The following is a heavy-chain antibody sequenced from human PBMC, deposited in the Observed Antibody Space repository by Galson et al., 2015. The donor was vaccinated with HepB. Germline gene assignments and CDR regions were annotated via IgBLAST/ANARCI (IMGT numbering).Heavy chain of an antibody. J-gene: IGHJ5*02. D-gene: IGHD2-2*01. CDR3: ANQYCTSTSCAFDP. V-gene: IGHV4-39*07. CDR1: GGSISSSSYY. Sequence: ETLSLTCTVSGGSISSSSYYWDWIRQPPGKGLEWIATIYNSVTTYYNPSLKSRVTISLDRSKNHFSLKLTSVTAADTAVYYCANQYCTSTSCAFDPWGQGTLVTVSS. CDR2: IYNSVTT.